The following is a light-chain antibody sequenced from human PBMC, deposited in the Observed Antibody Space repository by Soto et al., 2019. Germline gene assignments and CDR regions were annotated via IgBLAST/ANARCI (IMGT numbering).Light chain of an antibody. V-gene: IGKV3-15*01. Sequence: EIVLTQSPAILAVSPGEGATLSCRGSQSISRSLAWYQQKPGQAPRLLISDASTRATGIPARFSGSGSGTEFTLTISSLQSEDFALYYCHQYNSWPPGTFGQGTKVDIK. CDR3: HQYNSWPPGT. J-gene: IGKJ2*01. CDR2: DAS. CDR1: QSISRS.